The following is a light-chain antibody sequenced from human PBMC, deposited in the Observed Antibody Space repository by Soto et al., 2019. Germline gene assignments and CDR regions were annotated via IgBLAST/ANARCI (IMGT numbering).Light chain of an antibody. CDR1: QSVSSSY. CDR3: QQYGSSEWT. J-gene: IGKJ1*01. Sequence: EIVLTQSPGTLSLSPGERATLSCRASQSVSSSYLAWYQQKPGQAPRLLIYGASSRATGIPDRFSGSGSGADFALTISRLEPEDFAVYYCQQYGSSEWTFAQGTKVEIK. V-gene: IGKV3-20*01. CDR2: GAS.